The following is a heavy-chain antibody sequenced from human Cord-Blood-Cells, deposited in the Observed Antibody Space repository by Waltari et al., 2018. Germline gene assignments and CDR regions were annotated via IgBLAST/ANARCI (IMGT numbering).Heavy chain of an antibody. D-gene: IGHD3-9*01. V-gene: IGHV3-23*01. CDR3: AKDYDILTGYYYFAY. Sequence: EVKLLESGGGLVQPGGALRPSCAASGSPCSSYTKSWVRRAPGKGLAWVSAISGSGGSTFYAYSVKGRFTISRDKSKNTLYLQMYSLRAEDTAVYYCAKDYDILTGYYYFAYWGQGTLFTVSS. J-gene: IGHJ4*02. CDR2: ISGSGGST. CDR1: GSPCSSYT.